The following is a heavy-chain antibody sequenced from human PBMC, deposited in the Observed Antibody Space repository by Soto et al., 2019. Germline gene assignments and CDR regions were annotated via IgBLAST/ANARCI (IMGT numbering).Heavy chain of an antibody. J-gene: IGHJ6*02. CDR2: IIPIFGTA. D-gene: IGHD5-18*01. Sequence: SVKVSCKASGGTFSSYATSWVRQAPGQGLEWMGGIIPIFGTANYAQKFQGRVTITADKSTSTAYMELSSLRSEDTAVYYCARRLDTAMVFPYYGMDVWGQGTTVTVSS. CDR1: GGTFSSYA. V-gene: IGHV1-69*06. CDR3: ARRLDTAMVFPYYGMDV.